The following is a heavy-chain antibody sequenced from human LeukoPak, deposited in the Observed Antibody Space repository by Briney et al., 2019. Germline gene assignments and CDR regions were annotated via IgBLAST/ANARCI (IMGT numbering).Heavy chain of an antibody. CDR2: IRYDGSNK. V-gene: IGHV3-30*02. CDR1: GFTFSSYG. J-gene: IGHJ6*03. CDR3: AKGVTVTDYYYYYYMDV. D-gene: IGHD4-17*01. Sequence: GGSLRLSCAASGFTFSSYGMHWVRRAPGKGLEWVAFIRYDGSNKYYADSVKGRFTISRDNSKNTLYLQMNSLRAEDTAVYYCAKGVTVTDYYYYYYMDVWGKGTTVTVSS.